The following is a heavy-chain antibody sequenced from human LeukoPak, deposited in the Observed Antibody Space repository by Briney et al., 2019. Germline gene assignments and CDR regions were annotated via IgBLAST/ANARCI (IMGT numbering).Heavy chain of an antibody. CDR3: AKAVRLLLDY. V-gene: IGHV3-30*02. D-gene: IGHD4-17*01. J-gene: IGHJ4*02. Sequence: PGGSLRLSCAASGFTFSSYGMHWVRQAPGKGLEWVAFIRYDGSDKYYADSVKGRFTISRDNSKNTLYLQMNSLRAEDTAVYYCAKAVRLLLDYWGQGTLVTVSS. CDR2: IRYDGSDK. CDR1: GFTFSSYG.